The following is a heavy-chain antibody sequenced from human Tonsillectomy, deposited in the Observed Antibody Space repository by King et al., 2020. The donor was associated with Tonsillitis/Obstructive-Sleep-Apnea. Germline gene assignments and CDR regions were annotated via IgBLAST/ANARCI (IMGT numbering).Heavy chain of an antibody. CDR2: ISWNSGSI. V-gene: IGHV3-9*01. J-gene: IGHJ4*02. Sequence: QLVQSGGGLVQPGRSLRLSCAASGFTFDDYAMHWVRQAPGKGLEWVSSISWNSGSIDYADSVKGRFTISRDNAKNSLYLQMNSLRAEDTALYYCAKDITRYCGSTSCSCFDYWGQGTLVTVSS. CDR1: GFTFDDYA. D-gene: IGHD2-2*01. CDR3: AKDITRYCGSTSCSCFDY.